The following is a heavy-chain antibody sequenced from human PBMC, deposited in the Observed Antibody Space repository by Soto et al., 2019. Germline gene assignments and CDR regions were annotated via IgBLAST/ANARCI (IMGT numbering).Heavy chain of an antibody. J-gene: IGHJ6*02. D-gene: IGHD3-10*01. CDR3: ARDSYYTSGNYFSYYFGEMDV. Sequence: EVQLVPSGAEVKKTGESLRISCKGAGYSLTNYWITWVRQMPGKGLEGLGRVDPTDSYSNYSPSFQGHVTISADKSIRTAYLQSSSLKASDTAMYYCARDSYYTSGNYFSYYFGEMDVGSRGTTVPGCS. CDR2: VDPTDSYS. CDR1: GYSLTNYW. V-gene: IGHV5-10-1*03.